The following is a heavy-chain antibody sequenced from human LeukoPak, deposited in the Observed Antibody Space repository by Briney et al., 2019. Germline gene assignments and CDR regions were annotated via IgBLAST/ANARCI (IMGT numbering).Heavy chain of an antibody. CDR1: GFTFSSYE. V-gene: IGHV3-48*03. Sequence: QAGGSLRLSCAASGFTFSSYEMNWVRQAPGRGLEWLSYIGSSDSTTHYADSVKGRFTISRDNAKNSLYLQMNSLRVEDTAVYYCARDGTPNYSSGWVYMDVWGEGTTVTISS. CDR2: IGSSDSTT. D-gene: IGHD6-25*01. J-gene: IGHJ6*03. CDR3: ARDGTPNYSSGWVYMDV.